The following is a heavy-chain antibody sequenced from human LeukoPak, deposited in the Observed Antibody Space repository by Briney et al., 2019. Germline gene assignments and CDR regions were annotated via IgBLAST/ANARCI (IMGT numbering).Heavy chain of an antibody. V-gene: IGHV1-2*02. D-gene: IGHD2-21*02. Sequence: GASVKVSCKASGYTFTGYYMHWVRQAPGQGLEWMGWINPNSGGTNYAQKFQGRVTMTRDTSISTAYMELSRLRSDDTAAYYCARDGYCGGDCYSGNDYWGQGTLVTASS. J-gene: IGHJ4*02. CDR3: ARDGYCGGDCYSGNDY. CDR1: GYTFTGYY. CDR2: INPNSGGT.